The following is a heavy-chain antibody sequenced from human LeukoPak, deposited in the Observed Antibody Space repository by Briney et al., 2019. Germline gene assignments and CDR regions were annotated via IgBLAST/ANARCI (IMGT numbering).Heavy chain of an antibody. Sequence: GGTLRLYWAASGFPGSRYGISWVRQPRGKGLEWVANINEDGSVQDYVDAVKGRFTISRDNAKNSLYLEINSLRVDDTAVYYCVGQLLRAVWGKGTTVTVSS. D-gene: IGHD2-2*01. J-gene: IGHJ6*04. CDR3: VGQLLRAV. CDR2: INEDGSVQ. CDR1: GFPGSRYG. V-gene: IGHV3-7*02.